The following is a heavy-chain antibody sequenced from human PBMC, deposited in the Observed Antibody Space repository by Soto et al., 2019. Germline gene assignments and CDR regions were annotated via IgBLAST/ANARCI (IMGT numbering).Heavy chain of an antibody. D-gene: IGHD2-15*01. Sequence: PGGSLRLSCAASGFTISGYYMSWIRQTPGKGLEWVSYISTPGTTIYYADSVKGRFTISRDNAKNTMYLQMNSLRAEDTAVYYCVRTSLVVAAATREDYWGQGTLVTVSS. J-gene: IGHJ4*02. CDR1: GFTISGYY. CDR2: ISTPGTTI. V-gene: IGHV3-11*04. CDR3: VRTSLVVAAATREDY.